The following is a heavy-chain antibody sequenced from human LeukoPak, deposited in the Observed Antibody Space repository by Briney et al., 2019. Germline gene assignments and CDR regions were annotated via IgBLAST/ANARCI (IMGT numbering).Heavy chain of an antibody. CDR3: ARGEQWLVGPVN. J-gene: IGHJ4*02. CDR1: GGSISSYY. CDR2: IYYSGST. D-gene: IGHD6-19*01. V-gene: IGHV4-59*01. Sequence: PSETLSLTCTVSGGSISSYYWSWIRQPPGEGLEWIGYIYYSGSTNYNPSLKSRVTISVDTSKNQFSLKLSSVTAADTAVYYCARGEQWLVGPVNWGQGTLVTVSS.